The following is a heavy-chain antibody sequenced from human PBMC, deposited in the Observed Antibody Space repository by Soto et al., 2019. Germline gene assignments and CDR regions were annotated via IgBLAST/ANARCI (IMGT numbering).Heavy chain of an antibody. D-gene: IGHD7-27*01. CDR1: GYTFTGYY. J-gene: IGHJ6*02. V-gene: IGHV1-2*04. Sequence: ASVKVSCKASGYTFTGYYMNWVRQAPGQGLEWMGWINPNSGGTNYAQKFQGWVTMTRDTSISTAYMELSRLRSDDTSVYYCARDPFTGEDSIYYAIDVWGQGTTVTVSS. CDR3: ARDPFTGEDSIYYAIDV. CDR2: INPNSGGT.